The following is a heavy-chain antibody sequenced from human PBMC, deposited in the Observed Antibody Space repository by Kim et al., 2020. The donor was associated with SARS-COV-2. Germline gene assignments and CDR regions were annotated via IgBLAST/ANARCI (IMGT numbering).Heavy chain of an antibody. CDR2: IIPIFGTA. CDR1: GGTFSSYA. V-gene: IGHV1-69*13. D-gene: IGHD3-22*01. Sequence: SVKVSCKASGGTFSSYAISWVRQAPGQGLEWMGGIIPIFGTANYAQKFQGRVTITADESTSTAYMELSSLRSEDTAVYYCARTATPIYYYDSSGYFFNAFDIWGQGTMVTVSS. CDR3: ARTATPIYYYDSSGYFFNAFDI. J-gene: IGHJ3*02.